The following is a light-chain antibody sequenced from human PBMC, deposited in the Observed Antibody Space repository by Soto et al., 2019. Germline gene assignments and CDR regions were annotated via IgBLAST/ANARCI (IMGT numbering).Light chain of an antibody. J-gene: IGKJ1*01. CDR2: DAS. Sequence: DIQMTQSPSTLSASVGDRVTITCRASQNIGNWLAWYQQKPGKTPDLLIYDASSLESGVPLRFSGSGSGTEFSLTISSLPTDDSATYYCQQYNDEPWTFGQGTKVEIK. CDR1: QNIGNW. CDR3: QQYNDEPWT. V-gene: IGKV1-5*01.